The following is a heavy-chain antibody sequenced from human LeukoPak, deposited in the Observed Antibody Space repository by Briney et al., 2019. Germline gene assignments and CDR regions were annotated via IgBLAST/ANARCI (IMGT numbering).Heavy chain of an antibody. Sequence: SETLSLTCTVSGGSISNSGYYWGWIRQPPGKGLEWIGNIYYSGSTYYNPSLKSRVTISVDTSKNQFSLKLSSVTAADTAVYYCAKGALYYSSGTYYTQDWFDPWGQGTLVIVSS. V-gene: IGHV4-39*01. J-gene: IGHJ5*02. D-gene: IGHD3-10*01. CDR3: AKGALYYSSGTYYTQDWFDP. CDR2: IYYSGST. CDR1: GGSISNSGYY.